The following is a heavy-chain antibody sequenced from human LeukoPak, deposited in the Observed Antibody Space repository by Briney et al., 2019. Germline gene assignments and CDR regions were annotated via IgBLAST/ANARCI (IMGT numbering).Heavy chain of an antibody. CDR2: ITGTGGR. D-gene: IGHD2-15*01. J-gene: IGHJ4*02. CDR1: GFTFSSYA. Sequence: GGSLRLSCAASGFTFSSYAMSWVRQAPGKGLEWVSIITGTGGRYYGDSVKGRFILSRDNSKNTVYMQMSSLRAEDTATYYCAKDYCRDGNCPFPFLDSWGQGTLVTVSS. CDR3: AKDYCRDGNCPFPFLDS. V-gene: IGHV3-23*01.